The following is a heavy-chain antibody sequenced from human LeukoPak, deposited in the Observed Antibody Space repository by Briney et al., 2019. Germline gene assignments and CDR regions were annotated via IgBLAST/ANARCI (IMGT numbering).Heavy chain of an antibody. CDR1: GYSFSNYW. V-gene: IGHV5-10-1*01. J-gene: IGHJ6*02. Sequence: GESLKISWKGSGYSFSNYWISWVRQMPGKGLEWMGRIDPSDSYTNYSPSFQGHVTISADKSISTAYLQWSSLKASDTAMYYCARALISTPDYGMDVWGQGITVTVSS. D-gene: IGHD2-21*01. CDR2: IDPSDSYT. CDR3: ARALISTPDYGMDV.